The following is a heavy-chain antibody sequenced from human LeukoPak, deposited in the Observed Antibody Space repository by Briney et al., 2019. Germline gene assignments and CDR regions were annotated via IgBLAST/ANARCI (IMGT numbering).Heavy chain of an antibody. D-gene: IGHD3-3*01. CDR3: ARARRGGYYMDDHYYGMDV. V-gene: IGHV3-33*08. CDR2: IWYDGSDK. Sequence: GGSLRLSCAASGFTFSSYAMHWVRQAPGKGLEWVTVIWYDGSDKYYADSVKGRFTISRDNSKNTLFLQMNSLRAEDTAVYYCARARRGGYYMDDHYYGMDVWGQGTTVTVSS. CDR1: GFTFSSYA. J-gene: IGHJ6*02.